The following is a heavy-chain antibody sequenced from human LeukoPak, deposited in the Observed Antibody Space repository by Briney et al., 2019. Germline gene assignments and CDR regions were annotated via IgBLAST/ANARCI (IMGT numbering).Heavy chain of an antibody. Sequence: ASVKVSCKASGYSFASYHMHWVRQAPGQGLEWMGIINPSGGSTSYAQKFQGRVTMTRDTSTSTVYMELSSLRSEDTAVYYCATRGGYSSGWAYWGQGTLVTVSS. CDR3: ATRGGYSSGWAY. J-gene: IGHJ4*02. V-gene: IGHV1-46*01. D-gene: IGHD6-19*01. CDR2: INPSGGST. CDR1: GYSFASYH.